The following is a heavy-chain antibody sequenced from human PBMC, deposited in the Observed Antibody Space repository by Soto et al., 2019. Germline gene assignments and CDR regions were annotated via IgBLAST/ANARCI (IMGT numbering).Heavy chain of an antibody. V-gene: IGHV4-4*07. J-gene: IGHJ5*02. D-gene: IGHD5-12*01. Sequence: PSETLSLTCTVSGGSISSYYWSWIRQPAGKGLEWIGRIYTSGSTNYNPSLKSRVTMSVDTSKNQFSLKLSSVTAADTAVYYCARDTGYVEMATIGDWFDPWGQGTLVTV. CDR1: GGSISSYY. CDR3: ARDTGYVEMATIGDWFDP. CDR2: IYTSGST.